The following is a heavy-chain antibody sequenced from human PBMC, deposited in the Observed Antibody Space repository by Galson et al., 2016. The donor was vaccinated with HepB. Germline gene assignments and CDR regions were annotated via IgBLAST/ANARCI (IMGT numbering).Heavy chain of an antibody. D-gene: IGHD1-14*01. J-gene: IGHJ4*02. CDR1: GFTFSSFD. V-gene: IGHV3-13*01. Sequence: SLRLSCAASGFTFSSFDMHWVRQTTGKGLEWVSAIGTAGDTYYPGTVKGRFTISRANAKNSMYLQMNSLRAEDTAVYYCSRTLTWLDYWVQGTLVTVSS. CDR2: IGTAGDT. CDR3: SRTLTWLDY.